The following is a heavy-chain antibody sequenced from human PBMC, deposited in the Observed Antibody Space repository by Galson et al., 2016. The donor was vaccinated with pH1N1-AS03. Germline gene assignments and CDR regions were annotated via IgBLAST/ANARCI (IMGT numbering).Heavy chain of an antibody. J-gene: IGHJ6*02. CDR1: GFTFSSYW. D-gene: IGHD6-19*01. CDR3: ARNVAEAEAGTHSPYGMDV. CDR2: IQQGGGQK. Sequence: SLRLSCAGSGFTFSSYWMQWVRQAPGKGLEWVATIQQGGGQKSYLDSVKGRFTVSRDNAKNSMYLQLNSLSVEDTAVYYCARNVAEAEAGTHSPYGMDVWGRGTTVSVSS. V-gene: IGHV3-7*01.